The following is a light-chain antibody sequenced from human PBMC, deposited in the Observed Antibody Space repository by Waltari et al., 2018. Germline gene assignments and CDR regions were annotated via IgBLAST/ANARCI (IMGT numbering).Light chain of an antibody. CDR1: GSDLDAYND. CDR2: DVN. Sequence: QSALTQPRSLSGSPGPSVTISCTGTGSDLDAYNDDSWYQQLPGKAPKVIIYDVNKRPSGVPDRFSGSKSGNTASLTISGLQPGDEADYYCCSYAGTYYVFGSGTKVTVL. J-gene: IGLJ1*01. V-gene: IGLV2-11*01. CDR3: CSYAGTYYV.